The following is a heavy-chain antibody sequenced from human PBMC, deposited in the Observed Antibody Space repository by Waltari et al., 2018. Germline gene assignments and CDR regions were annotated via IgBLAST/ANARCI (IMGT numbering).Heavy chain of an antibody. J-gene: IGHJ4*02. Sequence: QMVQSGPELKRPGASVKVSCKASGYTFTMHGISWVRQAPGHGLEWVGWISAQKGKQKNSESVQGKLHQTIDPSTGQAHSGLRGVGSDDTAVYYCAREIGEVGTTNFDYRGQGTLVTVSS. CDR1: GYTFTMHG. D-gene: IGHD2-15*01. CDR3: AREIGEVGTTNFDY. CDR2: ISAQKGKQ. V-gene: IGHV1-18*04.